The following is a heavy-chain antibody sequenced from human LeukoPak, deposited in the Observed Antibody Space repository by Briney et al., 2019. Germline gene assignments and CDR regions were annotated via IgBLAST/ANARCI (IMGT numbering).Heavy chain of an antibody. D-gene: IGHD3-16*02. CDR1: GFTFSNYG. Sequence: RGSLRLSCAASGFTFSNYGMHWVRQAPGKGLEWVAVISYDGTNKYYADSVKGRFTISRDKSKNTLYLQMNSLRAEDTAMYYCAKVKDDGYLKNYLDYWGQGTLVTVSS. V-gene: IGHV3-30*18. CDR3: AKVKDDGYLKNYLDY. J-gene: IGHJ4*02. CDR2: ISYDGTNK.